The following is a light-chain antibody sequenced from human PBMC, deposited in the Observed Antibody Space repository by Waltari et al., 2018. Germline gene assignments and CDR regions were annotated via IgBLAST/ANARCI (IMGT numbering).Light chain of an antibody. CDR2: GAS. CDR1: ESVSSIY. Sequence: EIVLTQSPGTLSLSPGERATLSCRASESVSSIYLAWYQQKPGQAPRLLIYGASSRATGIPDRFSGSGSGTDFTLTISRLEPEDFAVYYWQQYATSLTFGPGTKVDIK. CDR3: QQYATSLT. J-gene: IGKJ3*01. V-gene: IGKV3-20*01.